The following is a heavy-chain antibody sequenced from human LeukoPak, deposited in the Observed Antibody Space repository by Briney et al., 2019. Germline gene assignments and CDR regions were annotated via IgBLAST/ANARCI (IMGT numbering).Heavy chain of an antibody. J-gene: IGHJ4*02. CDR3: ARGAVGSGWYPIDY. Sequence: ASVKVSCKASGYTFTGYYMHWVRQAPGQGLEWMGWINPNSGGTNYAQKFQGRVTMTRDTSISTAYMELSRLRSDDTAVYYCARGAVGSGWYPIDYWGQGTLVTVSS. CDR1: GYTFTGYY. CDR2: INPNSGGT. V-gene: IGHV1-2*02. D-gene: IGHD6-19*01.